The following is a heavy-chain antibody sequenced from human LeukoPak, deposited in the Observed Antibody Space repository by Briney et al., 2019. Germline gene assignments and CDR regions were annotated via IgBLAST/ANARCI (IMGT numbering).Heavy chain of an antibody. CDR2: IIPIVGTA. D-gene: IGHD3-22*01. Sequence: SVKVSCKTSGGTFDSHAINWVRLAPGQGLEWMGGIIPIVGTANFAQKFQGRLTITADEYTSTAFMELSSLRSEDTAVYYCARGVSQYFYDSTGYEDGMDIWGQGTTVTVSS. J-gene: IGHJ6*02. CDR1: GGTFDSHA. CDR3: ARGVSQYFYDSTGYEDGMDI. V-gene: IGHV1-69*13.